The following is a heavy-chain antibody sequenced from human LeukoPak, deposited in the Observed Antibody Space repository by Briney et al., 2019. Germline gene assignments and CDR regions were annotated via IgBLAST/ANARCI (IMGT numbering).Heavy chain of an antibody. CDR3: ARRVIAAAGRFDY. Sequence: SETLSLTCTVSGGSISSSGYYWGWIRQPPGKGLEWIGTIYYSGSTYYNPSLKSRVTISVDTSKNQFSLKLSSVTAADTAVYYCARRVIAAAGRFDYWGQGTLVTVST. V-gene: IGHV4-39*01. D-gene: IGHD6-13*01. CDR2: IYYSGST. J-gene: IGHJ4*02. CDR1: GGSISSSGYY.